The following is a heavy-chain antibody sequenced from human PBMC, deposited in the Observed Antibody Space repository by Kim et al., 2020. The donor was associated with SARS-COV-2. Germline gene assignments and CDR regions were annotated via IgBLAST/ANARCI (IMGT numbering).Heavy chain of an antibody. V-gene: IGHV4-39*01. D-gene: IGHD1-20*01. Sequence: SETLSLTCTVSGGSISSSSYYWGWIRQPPGKGLEWIGSIYYSGSTYYNPSLKSRVTISVDTSKNQFSLKLSSVTAADTAVYYCARQYNWNVFYYYYYMDVWGKGTTVTVSS. CDR3: ARQYNWNVFYYYYYMDV. CDR1: GGSISSSSYY. CDR2: IYYSGST. J-gene: IGHJ6*03.